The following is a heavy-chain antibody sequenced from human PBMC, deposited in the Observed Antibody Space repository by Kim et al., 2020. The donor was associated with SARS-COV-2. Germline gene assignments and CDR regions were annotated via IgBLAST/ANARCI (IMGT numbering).Heavy chain of an antibody. Sequence: ASVKVSCKASGYTFTSYGISWVRQAPGQGLEWMGWISAYNGNTNYAQKLQGRVTMTTDTSTSTAYMELRSLRSDDTAVYYCARDVVVVAATTLDYFDYWGQGTLVTVSS. D-gene: IGHD2-15*01. V-gene: IGHV1-18*04. J-gene: IGHJ4*02. CDR2: ISAYNGNT. CDR1: GYTFTSYG. CDR3: ARDVVVVAATTLDYFDY.